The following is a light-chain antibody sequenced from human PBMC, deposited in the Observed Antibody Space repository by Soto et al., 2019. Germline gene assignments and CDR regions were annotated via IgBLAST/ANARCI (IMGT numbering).Light chain of an antibody. V-gene: IGKV3-11*01. CDR1: QSVSSY. Sequence: IVSTQPPAALSLHPGERASLSCRSSQSVSSYLAWYQQKPGQAPRLLIYDTANRATDIPARFSGSGAGTDFSLTIISLVHEDFLVYYCQQRSQCSLTFGQGTKVDI. J-gene: IGKJ1*01. CDR3: QQRSQCSLT. CDR2: DTA.